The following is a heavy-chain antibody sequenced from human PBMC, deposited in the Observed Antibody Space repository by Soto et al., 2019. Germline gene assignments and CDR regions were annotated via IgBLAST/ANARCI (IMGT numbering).Heavy chain of an antibody. CDR1: GGSISSGGYY. D-gene: IGHD1-1*01. CDR2: IYYSGST. Sequence: QMQLQESGPGLVKPSQTLSLTCTVSGGSISSGGYYWSWIRQHPGKGLEWIGYIYYSGSTYYNPSLKSRVTISVDTSKNQFSLKLSSVTAADTAVYYCARDQGTGFGYYYYGMDVWGQGTTVTVSS. CDR3: ARDQGTGFGYYYYGMDV. J-gene: IGHJ6*02. V-gene: IGHV4-31*03.